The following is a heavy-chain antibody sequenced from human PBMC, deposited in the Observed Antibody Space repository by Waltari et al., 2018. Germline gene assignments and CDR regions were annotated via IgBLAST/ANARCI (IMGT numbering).Heavy chain of an antibody. D-gene: IGHD3-3*01. Sequence: QITLKESGPTLVKPTQTLTLTCTFSGFSLSTRGVGVGWIRQPPGKALEWLALIYWNYDKRYSPSLKSRLTITKDTSKNQVVLTMTNMDPVDTATYYCAHRRPTFNYDFWSDPFDPWGQGTLVTVSS. CDR1: GFSLSTRGVG. J-gene: IGHJ5*02. V-gene: IGHV2-5*01. CDR3: AHRRPTFNYDFWSDPFDP. CDR2: IYWNYDK.